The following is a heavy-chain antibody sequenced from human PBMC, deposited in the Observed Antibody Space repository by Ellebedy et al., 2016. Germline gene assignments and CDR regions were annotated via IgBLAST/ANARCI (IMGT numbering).Heavy chain of an antibody. CDR3: ARDGREWSRDL. CDR1: GFTFNTAG. V-gene: IGHV3-21*06. D-gene: IGHD2-8*01. CDR2: IVNSGRDT. Sequence: GGSLRLXXAASGFTFNTAGMTWVRQAPGKGLEWVATIVNSGRDTYYADPLKGRFTVSRDNTRNSVYLQMDSLTVEDTAVYYCARDGREWSRDLWGQGTLVTVSS. J-gene: IGHJ4*02.